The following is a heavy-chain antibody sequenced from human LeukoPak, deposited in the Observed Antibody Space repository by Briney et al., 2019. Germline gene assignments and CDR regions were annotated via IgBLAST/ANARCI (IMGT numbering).Heavy chain of an antibody. CDR1: GFTFNNYG. Sequence: PGRSLRLSCAASGFTFNNYGMHWVRQAPGKGLEWVAFIRYDGGNEYYADSVKGRFTISRDNSRDTLYLQMNSLRAEDTAVYYCAKLAPIFDSSGYYHDYWGQGTLVTVSS. V-gene: IGHV3-30*02. CDR3: AKLAPIFDSSGYYHDY. CDR2: IRYDGGNE. J-gene: IGHJ4*02. D-gene: IGHD3-22*01.